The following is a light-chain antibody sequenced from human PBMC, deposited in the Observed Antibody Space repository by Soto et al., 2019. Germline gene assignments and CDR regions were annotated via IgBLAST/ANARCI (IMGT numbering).Light chain of an antibody. Sequence: QSALTQPASVSGSPGQSITISCTGTSRDVGVYSSVSWYQQHPGKAPKLMIFEVSNRPSGVSNRFSGSKSGNTASLAISGLQAEDEADYYCNSYTSNNSRVFGTGTKVTVL. J-gene: IGLJ1*01. CDR2: EVS. CDR3: NSYTSNNSRV. V-gene: IGLV2-14*01. CDR1: SRDVGVYSS.